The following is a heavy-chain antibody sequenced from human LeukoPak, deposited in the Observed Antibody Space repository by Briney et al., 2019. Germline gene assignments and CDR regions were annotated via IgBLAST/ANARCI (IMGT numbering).Heavy chain of an antibody. CDR2: TRNKANSYTT. CDR1: GFTFSDHY. V-gene: IGHV3-72*01. Sequence: GGSLRLSCTASGFTFSDHYMDWVRQAPGRGLEWVGRTRNKANSYTTEYAASVKGRFTISRDDSKNSLYLQMNSLKTEDTAVYYCARDNPPDYWGQGTLVTVSS. CDR3: ARDNPPDY. J-gene: IGHJ4*02.